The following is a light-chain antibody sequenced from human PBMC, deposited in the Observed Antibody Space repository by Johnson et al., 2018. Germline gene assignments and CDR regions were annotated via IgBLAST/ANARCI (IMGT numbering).Light chain of an antibody. V-gene: IGLV1-51*02. J-gene: IGLJ1*01. CDR1: SSNIGNNY. CDR3: GTWDSSLSAGNV. CDR2: ENN. Sequence: QSVLTQPPSVSAAPGQKVTISCSGSSSNIGNNYVSRYQQLPGTAPKLLIYENNKRPSGIPDRFSGSKSGTSATLGITGLQTGDAADYYCGTWDSSLSAGNVFGTGTKVTVL.